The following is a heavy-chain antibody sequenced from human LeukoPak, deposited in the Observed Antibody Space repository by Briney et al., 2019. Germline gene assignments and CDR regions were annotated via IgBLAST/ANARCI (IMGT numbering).Heavy chain of an antibody. CDR1: GYTFTGYY. D-gene: IGHD3-10*01. CDR2: INPNSGGT. V-gene: IGHV1-2*02. Sequence: ASVKVSCKASGYTFTGYYMHWVRQAPGQGLEWMGWINPNSGGTNYAQKFQGRVTMTRDTSISTAYMELSRLRSDDTAVYYCARDLSYGSGSQRYYFDYWGQGTLVTVSS. CDR3: ARDLSYGSGSQRYYFDY. J-gene: IGHJ4*02.